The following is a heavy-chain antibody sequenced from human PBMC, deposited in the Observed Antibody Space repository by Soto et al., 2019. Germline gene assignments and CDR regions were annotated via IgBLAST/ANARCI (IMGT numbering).Heavy chain of an antibody. V-gene: IGHV5-51*01. CDR2: IYPGDSDT. Sequence: PXDSLKVSWKSSGYRFTSYGIGWVLQMPGKGLEWMGIIYPGDSDTRYSPSFQGQVTISADKSISTAYLQWSSLKASDTAMYYCARAIFWSGYYTGMNGMDVWGQGTTVTVSS. CDR3: ARAIFWSGYYTGMNGMDV. D-gene: IGHD3-3*01. CDR1: GYRFTSYG. J-gene: IGHJ6*02.